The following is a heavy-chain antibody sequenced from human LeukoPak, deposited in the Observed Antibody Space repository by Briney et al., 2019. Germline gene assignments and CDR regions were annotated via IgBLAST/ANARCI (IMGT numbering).Heavy chain of an antibody. D-gene: IGHD6-13*01. Sequence: GASVNVSYKVSGCTLTELSMLWVRQAPGNGLEWMGSFVPEDGNTVYAQKFQGRVTMTEDTSTDTAYMELSSLRSEDTALYYCATGYLVTAGLMDVWGQGTTVTVSS. CDR1: GCTLTELS. V-gene: IGHV1-24*01. CDR2: FVPEDGNT. J-gene: IGHJ6*02. CDR3: ATGYLVTAGLMDV.